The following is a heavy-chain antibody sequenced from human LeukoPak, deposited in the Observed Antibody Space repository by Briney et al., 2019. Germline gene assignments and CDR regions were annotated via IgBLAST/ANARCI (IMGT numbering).Heavy chain of an antibody. CDR1: GGTFSSYA. V-gene: IGHV1-69*06. CDR3: AILSGYSYGYMGY. J-gene: IGHJ4*02. CDR2: IIPIFGTA. D-gene: IGHD5-18*01. Sequence: ASVKVSCEASGGTFSSYAISWARQAPGQGLEWMGGIIPIFGTANYAQKFQGRVTITADKSTSTAYMELSSLRSEDTAVYYCAILSGYSYGYMGYWGQGTLVTVSS.